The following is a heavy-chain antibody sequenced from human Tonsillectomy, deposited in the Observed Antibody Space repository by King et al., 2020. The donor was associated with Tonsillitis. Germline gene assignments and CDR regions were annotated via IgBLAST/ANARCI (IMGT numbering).Heavy chain of an antibody. D-gene: IGHD2-2*02. Sequence: VQLVESGGGLVQPGGSLRLSCAASGFTFTSYWMSWVRQAPGKGLEWVANIKQDGSEKHYVDSVKGRFTISRDNAKNSLYLQMNSLRAEDTAVYYCARDQFGCSSTSCYTSHYYYYGMDVWGQGTTVTVSS. CDR1: GFTFTSYW. J-gene: IGHJ6*02. CDR2: IKQDGSEK. CDR3: ARDQFGCSSTSCYTSHYYYYGMDV. V-gene: IGHV3-7*01.